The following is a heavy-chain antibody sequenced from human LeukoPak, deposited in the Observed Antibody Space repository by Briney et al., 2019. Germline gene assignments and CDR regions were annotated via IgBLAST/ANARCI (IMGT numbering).Heavy chain of an antibody. D-gene: IGHD3-3*01. Sequence: PSETLSLTCTVSGGSISSYYWSWIRQPPGKGLEWIGYIYYSGSTNYNPSLKSRVTISVDTSKNQFSLKLSSVTAADTAVYYCASSDYDFWSGSYYYYMDVWGKGTTVTVSS. CDR3: ASSDYDFWSGSYYYYMDV. J-gene: IGHJ6*03. CDR1: GGSISSYY. V-gene: IGHV4-59*01. CDR2: IYYSGST.